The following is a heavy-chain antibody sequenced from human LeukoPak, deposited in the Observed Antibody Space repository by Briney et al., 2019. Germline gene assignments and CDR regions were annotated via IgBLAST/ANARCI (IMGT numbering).Heavy chain of an antibody. CDR2: ISYNGSNK. J-gene: IGHJ6*04. D-gene: IGHD6-6*01. Sequence: GGSLRLSCAASGFTFSSYAMHWVRQAPGKGLEWVAVISYNGSNKYYADSVKGRFTISRDNSKNTLYLQMNSLRAEDTAVYYCAKVAGIAARPPPDVWGKGTTVTVSS. CDR1: GFTFSSYA. V-gene: IGHV3-30*04. CDR3: AKVAGIAARPPPDV.